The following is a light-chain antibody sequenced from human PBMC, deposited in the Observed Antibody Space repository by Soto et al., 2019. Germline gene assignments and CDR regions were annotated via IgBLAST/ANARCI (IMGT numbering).Light chain of an antibody. CDR3: SSYAGSNNYV. V-gene: IGLV2-8*01. CDR2: GVT. CDR1: SSDVGGYNY. Sequence: QSALTQPPSASGSPGQSVTISCTGTSSDVGGYNYVSWYQQHPGKAPKLMIYGVTKRPSGVPDRFSGSKSGNTASLTVSGLQAEEEAYYYCSSYAGSNNYVFGTGTKLTVL. J-gene: IGLJ1*01.